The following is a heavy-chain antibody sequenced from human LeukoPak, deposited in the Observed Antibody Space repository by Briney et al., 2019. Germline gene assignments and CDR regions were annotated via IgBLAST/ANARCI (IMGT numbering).Heavy chain of an antibody. CDR1: GFTFSRYL. V-gene: IGHV3-7*01. CDR2: IKLDGSEQ. J-gene: IGHJ4*02. Sequence: PGGSLRLSCAASGFTFSRYLMYWVRQAPGKGLEWVASIKLDGSEQYYVDSVKGRFTISRDNAKSSLYLQMNSLRAEDTAVYYCARAPARARLDYWGQGTLVTVSS. D-gene: IGHD6-6*01. CDR3: ARAPARARLDY.